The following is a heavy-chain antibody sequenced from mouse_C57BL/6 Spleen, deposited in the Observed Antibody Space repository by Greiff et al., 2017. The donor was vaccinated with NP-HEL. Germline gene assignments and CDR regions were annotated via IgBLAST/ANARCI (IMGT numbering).Heavy chain of an antibody. CDR2: IYPGDGDT. J-gene: IGHJ1*03. D-gene: IGHD1-1*01. CDR1: GYAFSSYW. Sequence: VQLVESGAELVKPGASVKISCKASGYAFSSYWMNWVKQRPGKGLEWIGQIYPGDGDTNYNGKFKGKATLTADKSSSTAYMQLSSLTSEDAAVYCCARGATVGYFDVWGTGTTVTVSS. V-gene: IGHV1-80*01. CDR3: ARGATVGYFDV.